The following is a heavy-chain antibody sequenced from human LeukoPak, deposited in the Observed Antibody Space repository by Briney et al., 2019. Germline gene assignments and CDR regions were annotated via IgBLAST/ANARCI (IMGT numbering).Heavy chain of an antibody. Sequence: GASVKVSCKASGYTFTSYDINWVRQATGQGLEWMGWMNPNSGNTGYAQKFQGRVTMTRNTSISTAYMELSSLRSEDTAVYYCSRGGGNIAAAVWFDPWGQGTLVTVSS. CDR3: SRGGGNIAAAVWFDP. CDR1: GYTFTSYD. D-gene: IGHD6-13*01. J-gene: IGHJ5*02. CDR2: MNPNSGNT. V-gene: IGHV1-8*01.